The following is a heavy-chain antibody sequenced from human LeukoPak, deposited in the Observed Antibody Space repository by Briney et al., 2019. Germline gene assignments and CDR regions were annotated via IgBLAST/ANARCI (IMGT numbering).Heavy chain of an antibody. D-gene: IGHD1/OR15-1a*01. CDR3: ARGAGGTGAKWFHP. Sequence: PSETLSLTCTVSGGSISSYYWSWIRQPPGKGLEWIGYIYYSGSTNYNPSLKSRVTISVDTSKNQFSLKLSSVTAADTAVYSCARGAGGTGAKWFHPRGPGTLVTVSS. V-gene: IGHV4-59*01. CDR2: IYYSGST. J-gene: IGHJ5*01. CDR1: GGSISSYY.